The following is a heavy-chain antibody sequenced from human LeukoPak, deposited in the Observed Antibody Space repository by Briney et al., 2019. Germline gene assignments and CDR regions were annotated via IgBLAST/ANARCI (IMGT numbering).Heavy chain of an antibody. CDR3: ARGGKATVVTM. Sequence: PSETLSLTCNVSGGSINSYYWSWIRQPAGKGLEWIGRMYSSGSTNYNPSLKSRVSMSVDTSKNQFSLKLTSVTAADTAVYYCARGGKATVVTMWGQGILVTVSS. J-gene: IGHJ4*02. V-gene: IGHV4-4*07. D-gene: IGHD4-23*01. CDR2: MYSSGST. CDR1: GGSINSYY.